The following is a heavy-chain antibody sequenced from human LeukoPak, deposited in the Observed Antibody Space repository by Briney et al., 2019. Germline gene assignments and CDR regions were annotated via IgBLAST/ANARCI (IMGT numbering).Heavy chain of an antibody. CDR2: ISYDGSNK. CDR1: GFTFSSYG. D-gene: IGHD3-10*01. Sequence: PGGSLRLSCAASGFTFSSYGMHWVRQAPGKGLEWVAVISYDGSNKYYADSVKGRFTISRDNSKNTLYLQMNSLRAEDTAVYYCAKDRGYGSGSRYYFDYWGQGTLVTVSS. J-gene: IGHJ4*02. V-gene: IGHV3-30*18. CDR3: AKDRGYGSGSRYYFDY.